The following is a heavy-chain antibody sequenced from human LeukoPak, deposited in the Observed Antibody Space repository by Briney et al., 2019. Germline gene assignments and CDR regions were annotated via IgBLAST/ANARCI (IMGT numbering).Heavy chain of an antibody. CDR1: GFTFSGSW. CDR3: ATWNSDWEFAY. D-gene: IGHD1/OR15-1a*01. V-gene: IGHV3-7*05. J-gene: IGHJ4*02. Sequence: GESLKISCAASGFTFSGSWMTWVRQAPGKGLEWVAHIKEDGSDKYYVDSVTGRFTISRDNTKNSLYLQMSSLRAEDTAVYYCATWNSDWEFAYWGQGTLVSVSS. CDR2: IKEDGSDK.